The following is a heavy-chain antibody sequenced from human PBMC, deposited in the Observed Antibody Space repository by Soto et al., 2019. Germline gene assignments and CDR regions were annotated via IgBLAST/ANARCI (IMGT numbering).Heavy chain of an antibody. J-gene: IGHJ6*02. V-gene: IGHV6-1*01. CDR1: GDSVSSNTAS. D-gene: IGHD3-3*01. CDR2: TYFRSKWYN. CDR3: ARVVIFGVVPYGMDV. Sequence: PSQTLSLTCAISGDSVSSNTASWNWIRQSPSRGLEWLGRTYFRSKWYNDYAVSVKSRIIINPDTSKNQFSLQLNSVTPEDTAVYYCARVVIFGVVPYGMDVWGQGTTVTVSS.